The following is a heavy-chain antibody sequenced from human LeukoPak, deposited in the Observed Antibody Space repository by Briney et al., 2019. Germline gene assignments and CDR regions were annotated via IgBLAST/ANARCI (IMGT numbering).Heavy chain of an antibody. D-gene: IGHD2-2*03. Sequence: GGSLRLSCAVSGFTFNRYAMHWVRQAPDKGLEWVAVISYDGSNKYYADSVKGRFTISRDNSKNTLYLQMNSLRAEDTAVYYCAREINDGSFDYWGQGTLVTVSS. CDR3: AREINDGSFDY. CDR2: ISYDGSNK. CDR1: GFTFNRYA. V-gene: IGHV3-30*01. J-gene: IGHJ4*02.